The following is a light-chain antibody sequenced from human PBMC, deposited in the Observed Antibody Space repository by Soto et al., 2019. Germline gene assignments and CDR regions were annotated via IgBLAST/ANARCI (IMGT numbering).Light chain of an antibody. CDR2: GAS. J-gene: IGKJ2*03. CDR3: QQYDISPRG. Sequence: EIVLTQSPATLSLSPEERASLSWRASQSVSNSYLAWYQQKPGQAPRLLIFGASNRATDIPDRFSGSGSGTDFTLTITRLEPEDFAVYYCQQYDISPRGFGQGTKLEIK. V-gene: IGKV3-20*01. CDR1: QSVSNSY.